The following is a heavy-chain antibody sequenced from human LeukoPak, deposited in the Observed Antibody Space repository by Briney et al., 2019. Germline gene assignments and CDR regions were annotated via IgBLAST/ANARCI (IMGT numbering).Heavy chain of an antibody. J-gene: IGHJ4*02. CDR2: INQDGSEK. V-gene: IGHV3-7*01. CDR1: GFTLSSYW. Sequence: PGGSLRLSCAASGFTLSSYWMSWVRQVPGMGLEWVANINQDGSEKYYVDSVKGRFTISRDNAENSLYLQMNSLRAEDTAVYYCARDAYCSGGSCYVYWGQGTLVTVSS. D-gene: IGHD2-15*01. CDR3: ARDAYCSGGSCYVY.